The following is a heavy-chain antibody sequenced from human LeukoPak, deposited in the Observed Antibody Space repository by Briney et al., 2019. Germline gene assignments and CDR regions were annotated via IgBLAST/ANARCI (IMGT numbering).Heavy chain of an antibody. Sequence: PSETLSLTCTVSGGSISSSSYYWGWIRQPPGKGLEWIGSIYYSGSTYYNPSLKSRVTISVDTSKNQFSLKLSSVTAADTAVYYCARGFRTVHDYWGQGTLVTVSS. D-gene: IGHD1-1*01. CDR2: IYYSGST. CDR3: ARGFRTVHDY. J-gene: IGHJ4*02. CDR1: GGSISSSSYY. V-gene: IGHV4-39*01.